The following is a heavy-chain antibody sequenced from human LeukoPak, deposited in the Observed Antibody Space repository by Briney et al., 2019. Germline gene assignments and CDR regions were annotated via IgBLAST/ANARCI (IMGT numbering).Heavy chain of an antibody. J-gene: IGHJ4*02. D-gene: IGHD2-2*02. Sequence: GGSLRLSCAASGFTFSSYAMSWVRQAPGKGLEWVSAISGSGGSTYYADSVKGRFTISRGNSKNTLYLQMNSLRAEDTAVYYCASKDWHTPTYYFDYWGQGTLVTVSS. CDR1: GFTFSSYA. CDR2: ISGSGGST. V-gene: IGHV3-23*01. CDR3: ASKDWHTPTYYFDY.